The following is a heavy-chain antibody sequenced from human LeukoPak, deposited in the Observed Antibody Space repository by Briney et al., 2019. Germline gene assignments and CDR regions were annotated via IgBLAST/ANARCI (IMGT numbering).Heavy chain of an antibody. J-gene: IGHJ4*02. CDR1: GFTFSSYW. Sequence: PGGSLRLSCAASGFTFSSYWMSWVRQAPGKGLEWVAFIRYDGTNKYYADSVKGRFTISRDNSKNTLYLQMNSLRAEDTAVFYCATFPYYFDSSGSYYFDFWGQGTLVTVSS. V-gene: IGHV3-30*02. D-gene: IGHD3-22*01. CDR2: IRYDGTNK. CDR3: ATFPYYFDSSGSYYFDF.